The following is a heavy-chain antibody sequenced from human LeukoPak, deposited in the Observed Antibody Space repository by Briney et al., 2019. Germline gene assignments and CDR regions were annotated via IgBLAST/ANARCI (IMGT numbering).Heavy chain of an antibody. J-gene: IGHJ4*02. CDR2: IYQTGST. CDR1: TDSTNTYY. V-gene: IGHV4-59*01. D-gene: IGHD1-26*01. Sequence: SETLSLTCSVSTDSTNTYYWSRIRQSPGKGLEWIGHIYQTGSTDYSPSFRSRVTISIDMSKKEFSLKLTSVTVADTAMYYCVRLRWELMAPYFDHWGQGAFVIVSS. CDR3: VRLRWELMAPYFDH.